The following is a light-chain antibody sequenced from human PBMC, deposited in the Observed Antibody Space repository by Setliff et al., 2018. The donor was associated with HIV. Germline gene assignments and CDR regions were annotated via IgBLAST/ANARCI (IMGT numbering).Light chain of an antibody. Sequence: QSVLTQPASVSGSPGQAITISCTGTSGDVGTYNLVSWYQQHPGKAPQLIIYEVTKRPSGVSARFSGSKSGNTASLIISGLQAEDEADYYCSSFTTTNALDVFGTGTKVTVL. CDR1: SGDVGTYNL. CDR3: SSFTTTNALDV. J-gene: IGLJ1*01. V-gene: IGLV2-14*02. CDR2: EVT.